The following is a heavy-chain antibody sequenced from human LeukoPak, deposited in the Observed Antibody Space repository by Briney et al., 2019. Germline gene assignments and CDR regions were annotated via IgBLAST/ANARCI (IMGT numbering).Heavy chain of an antibody. CDR1: GGSISSGDYY. J-gene: IGHJ4*02. CDR3: ARGFYPYHYYGSGSPIGQGYYFDY. CDR2: IYYSGST. Sequence: SETLSLTCTVSGGSISSGDYYWSWIRQPPGKGLEWIGYIYYSGSTYYNPSLKSRVTISVDTSKNQFSLKLSSVTAAGTAVYYCARGFYPYHYYGSGSPIGQGYYFDYWGQGTLVTVSS. D-gene: IGHD3-10*01. V-gene: IGHV4-30-4*01.